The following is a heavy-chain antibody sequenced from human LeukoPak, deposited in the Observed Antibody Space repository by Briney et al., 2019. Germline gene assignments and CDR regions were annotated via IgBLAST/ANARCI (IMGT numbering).Heavy chain of an antibody. CDR3: ARRRYSGSSQHFDY. CDR2: VSSGSSTI. CDR1: GFTFSDYY. D-gene: IGHD1-26*01. Sequence: GGSLRLSCAASGFTFSDYYMSWIRQAPGKALEWVSYVSSGSSTIYYADSVKGRFTVSRDNGKRSLYLHMNSLRAEDTAMYYCARRRYSGSSQHFDYWGQGTLVTVSS. V-gene: IGHV3-11*04. J-gene: IGHJ4*02.